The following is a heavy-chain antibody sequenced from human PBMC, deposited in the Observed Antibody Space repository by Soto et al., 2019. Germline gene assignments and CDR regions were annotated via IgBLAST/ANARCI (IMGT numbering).Heavy chain of an antibody. CDR2: IKSKTDGGTT. V-gene: IGHV3-15*07. D-gene: IGHD6-6*01. Sequence: PGGSLRLSCAASGFTFSNSLMNWVRQAPGKGLEWVGRIKSKTDGGTTDYAAPVKGRFTISRDDSKNTLYLQMNSLKTEDTAVYYCTTDWSSSPNRYHYYGMDVWGQGTTVTVSS. CDR1: GFTFSNSL. CDR3: TTDWSSSPNRYHYYGMDV. J-gene: IGHJ6*02.